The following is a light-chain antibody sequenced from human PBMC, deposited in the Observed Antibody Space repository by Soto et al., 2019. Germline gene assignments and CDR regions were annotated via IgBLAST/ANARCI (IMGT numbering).Light chain of an antibody. J-gene: IGKJ2*01. CDR3: QQYNTYSYT. Sequence: DIQMTQSPSTLSASVGDRVTITCRASQSISNWLAWYQQRPGEAPKLLMYDASTLKNWVPSRFSGSGSGTEFTLTISGLRPDDFATYYCQQYNTYSYTFGQGTKLEIK. CDR1: QSISNW. CDR2: DAS. V-gene: IGKV1-5*01.